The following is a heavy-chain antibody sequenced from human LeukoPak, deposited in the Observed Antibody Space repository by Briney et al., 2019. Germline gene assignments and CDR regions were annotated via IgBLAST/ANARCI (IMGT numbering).Heavy chain of an antibody. J-gene: IGHJ4*02. CDR3: ARYEVTLHAGFDY. CDR1: GFTFSSYG. Sequence: PGRSLRLSCAASGFTFSSYGMHWVRQAPGKGLEWVAVISYDGSNKYYADSVKGRFTISRDNSKNTLYLQMNSLRAEDTAVYYCARYEVTLHAGFDYWGQGTLVTVSS. V-gene: IGHV3-30*03. CDR2: ISYDGSNK. D-gene: IGHD4-23*01.